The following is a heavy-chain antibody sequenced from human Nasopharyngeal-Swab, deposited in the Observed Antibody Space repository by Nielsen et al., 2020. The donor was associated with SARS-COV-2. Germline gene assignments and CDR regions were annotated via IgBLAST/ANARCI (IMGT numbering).Heavy chain of an antibody. Sequence: SLKISCAASGFTFDDYAMHWVRQAPGKGLEWVSGISWNSGSIGYADSVKGRFTISRDNAKNSLYLQMNSLRAEDTALYYCAAYGSGSYYTLWDQGTLVTVSS. J-gene: IGHJ4*02. D-gene: IGHD3-10*01. CDR1: GFTFDDYA. V-gene: IGHV3-9*01. CDR2: ISWNSGSI. CDR3: AAYGSGSYYTL.